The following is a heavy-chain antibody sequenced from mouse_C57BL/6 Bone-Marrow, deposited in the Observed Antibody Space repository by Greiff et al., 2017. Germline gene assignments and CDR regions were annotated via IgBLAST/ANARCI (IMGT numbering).Heavy chain of an antibody. D-gene: IGHD1-2*01. CDR3: ARKVYDGPGVYFDY. Sequence: QVQLQQPGAELVKPGASVKLSCKASGYTFTSYWMHWVKQRPGQGLEWIGMIHPNSGSTNYNEKFKSKATLTVAKSSSTAYMQLSSLTSEDSAVYYGARKVYDGPGVYFDYWGQGTTLTVSA. CDR1: GYTFTSYW. V-gene: IGHV1-64*01. CDR2: IHPNSGST. J-gene: IGHJ2*01.